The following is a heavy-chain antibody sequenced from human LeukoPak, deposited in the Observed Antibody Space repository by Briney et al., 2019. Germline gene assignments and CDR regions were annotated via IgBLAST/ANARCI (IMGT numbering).Heavy chain of an antibody. V-gene: IGHV3-23*01. CDR3: AKRIAAAGTYYFDY. J-gene: IGHJ4*02. CDR1: GFTFSSYA. CDR2: ISGSGGST. Sequence: GGSLRLSCAASGFTFSSYAMGWVRQAPGKGLEWVSAISGSGGSTYYADSVKGRFTISRDNSKNTLYLQMNSLRAEDTAVYYCAKRIAAAGTYYFDYWGQGTLVTVSS. D-gene: IGHD6-13*01.